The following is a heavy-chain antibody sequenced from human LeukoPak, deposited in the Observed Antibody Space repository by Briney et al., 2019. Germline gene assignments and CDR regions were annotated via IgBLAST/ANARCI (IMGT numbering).Heavy chain of an antibody. CDR3: ARDQSRGYGFDY. CDR2: MNPNSGNT. V-gene: IGHV1-8*01. D-gene: IGHD5-12*01. CDR1: GYSFSSND. J-gene: IGHJ4*02. Sequence: ASVKVSCKASGYSFSSNDINWVRQATGQGLEWMGWMNPNSGNTGHAQKFQGRVTMTKNTSISTAYMELSSLRSEDTAVYYCARDQSRGYGFDYWGQGTLVTVSS.